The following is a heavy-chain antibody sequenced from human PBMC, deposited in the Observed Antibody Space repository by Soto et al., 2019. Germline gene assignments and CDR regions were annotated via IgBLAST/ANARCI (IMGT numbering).Heavy chain of an antibody. J-gene: IGHJ4*02. Sequence: EVQLVESGGGLVEPGGSLRLSCAASGFTFSRHSLNWVRQAPGKGLEWVSSISTTSSYIYYADSVKGRFTISRDNAKNSLYLQMDSLRAEDTAVYYCARDGYSSGFDYWGQGTMVTVSS. V-gene: IGHV3-21*01. CDR2: ISTTSSYI. D-gene: IGHD6-19*01. CDR1: GFTFSRHS. CDR3: ARDGYSSGFDY.